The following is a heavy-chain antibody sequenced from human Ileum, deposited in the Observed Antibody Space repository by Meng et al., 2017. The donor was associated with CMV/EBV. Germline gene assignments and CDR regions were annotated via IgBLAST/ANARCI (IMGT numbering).Heavy chain of an antibody. CDR2: IYSGGST. J-gene: IGHJ6*02. Sequence: GGSLRLSCAASGFTVSSNYMSWVRQAPGKGLEWVSVIYSGGSTYYADSVKGRFTISRDNSKNTLYLQMNNLRVEDTALYFCARDQIKYLGPDYYGLDVWGPGTPVTVSS. CDR1: GFTVSSNY. CDR3: ARDQIKYLGPDYYGLDV. D-gene: IGHD2-2*02. V-gene: IGHV3-66*01.